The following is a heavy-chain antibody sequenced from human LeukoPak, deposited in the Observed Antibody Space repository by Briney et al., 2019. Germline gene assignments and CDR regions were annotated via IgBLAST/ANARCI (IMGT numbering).Heavy chain of an antibody. Sequence: GGSLRLSCAASGFTFSSYDMHWVCQATGKGLEWVSAIGTAGDTYYPGSVKGRFTISRENAKNSLYLQMNSLRAGDTAVYYCARDYGYSYGYGYWGQGTLVTVSS. V-gene: IGHV3-13*01. D-gene: IGHD5-18*01. CDR3: ARDYGYSYGYGY. J-gene: IGHJ4*02. CDR2: IGTAGDT. CDR1: GFTFSSYD.